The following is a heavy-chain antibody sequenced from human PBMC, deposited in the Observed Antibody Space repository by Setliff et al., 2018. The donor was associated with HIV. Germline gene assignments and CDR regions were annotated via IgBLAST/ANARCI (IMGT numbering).Heavy chain of an antibody. CDR1: GLSLSTSGVG. V-gene: IGHV2-5*01. Sequence: SGPTLVNPTQTLTLTCTFSGLSLSTSGVGVGWIRQSPGKALEWLAFIYWSNNKHYSTSLKSRLTVTKDTSKNRVVFTMTNMDPVDTATYYCAYSGRQLRGPYFDFWGQGTPGTVPQ. CDR3: AYSGRQLRGPYFDF. CDR2: IYWSNNK. D-gene: IGHD1-1*01. J-gene: IGHJ4*02.